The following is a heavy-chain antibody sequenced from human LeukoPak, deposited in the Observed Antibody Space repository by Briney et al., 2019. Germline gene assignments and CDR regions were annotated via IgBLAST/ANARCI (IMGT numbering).Heavy chain of an antibody. V-gene: IGHV4-4*07. D-gene: IGHD3-22*01. CDR1: GGSINSYY. CDR3: ARDRYYYDSSGYRFFDY. J-gene: IGHJ4*02. CDR2: IYTSGST. Sequence: ASETLSLTCTVSGGSINSYYWSWIRQPAGKGLEWIGRIYTSGSTNYNPSLKGRVTMSADTSKNQFSLKLSSVTAADTAVYYCARDRYYYDSSGYRFFDYWGQGTLVTVSS.